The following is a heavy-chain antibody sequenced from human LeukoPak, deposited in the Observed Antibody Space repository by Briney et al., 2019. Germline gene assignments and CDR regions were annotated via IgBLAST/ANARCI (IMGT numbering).Heavy chain of an antibody. CDR3: ARSSPALVVAAEGDYFDY. CDR2: IWYDGSNK. V-gene: IGHV3-33*01. D-gene: IGHD2-15*01. CDR1: GFTFSSYG. Sequence: PGGSLRLSCAASGFTFSSYGMHWVRQAPGKGLEWVAVIWYDGSNKYYADSVKGRFTISRDNSKNTLYLQMNSLRAEDTAVYYCARSSPALVVAAEGDYFDYWGQGTLVTVSS. J-gene: IGHJ4*02.